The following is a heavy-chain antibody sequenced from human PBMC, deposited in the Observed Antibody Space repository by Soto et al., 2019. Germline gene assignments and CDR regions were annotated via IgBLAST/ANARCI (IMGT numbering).Heavy chain of an antibody. V-gene: IGHV3-30-3*01. CDR1: GFTFSSYA. J-gene: IGHJ6*02. CDR2: ISYDGSNK. Sequence: GGSLRLSCAASGFTFSSYAMHWVRQAPGKGLEWVAVISYDGSNKYYADSVKGRFTISRDNSKNTLYLQMNSLRAEDTAVYYCARSDEEAYYYYYGMDVWGQGTTVTVSS. CDR3: ARSDEEAYYYYYGMDV.